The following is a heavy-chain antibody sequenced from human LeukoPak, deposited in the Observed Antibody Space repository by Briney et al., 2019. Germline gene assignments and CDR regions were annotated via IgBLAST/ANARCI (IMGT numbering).Heavy chain of an antibody. J-gene: IGHJ4*02. CDR3: ARGIYCSSTSCYTGFDY. V-gene: IGHV1-8*01. Sequence: GASVKVSCKASGYTFTSYDINWVRQATGQGLEWMGWMNPNSGNTGYAQKFQGRVTMTRNTPISTAYMELSSLRSEDTAVYYCARGIYCSSTSCYTGFDYWGQGTLVTVSS. D-gene: IGHD2-2*02. CDR2: MNPNSGNT. CDR1: GYTFTSYD.